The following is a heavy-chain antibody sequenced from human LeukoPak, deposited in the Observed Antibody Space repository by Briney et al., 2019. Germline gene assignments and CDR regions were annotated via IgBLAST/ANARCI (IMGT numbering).Heavy chain of an antibody. CDR2: IYTSGST. CDR3: ARLAKTYAIVDYYYMDV. Sequence: SETLSLTCTVSGGSISSYYWSWIRQPPGKGLEWIGYIYTSGSTNYNPSLKSRVTISVDTSKNQFSLKLSSVTAADTAVYYCARLAKTYAIVDYYYMDVWGKGTTVTVSS. D-gene: IGHD2-8*01. CDR1: GGSISSYY. V-gene: IGHV4-4*09. J-gene: IGHJ6*03.